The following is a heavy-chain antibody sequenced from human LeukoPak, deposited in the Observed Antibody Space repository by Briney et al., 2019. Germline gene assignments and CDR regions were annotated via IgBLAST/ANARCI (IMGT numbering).Heavy chain of an antibody. Sequence: GGSLRLSCAASGFTFSSYWMSWVRQAPGKGLEWVANIKQDGSEEYYVDSVKGRFTISRDNAKDSLYLQMNSLRAEDTAVYYCARDGKYDFWSGYYPSHYYYYGMDVWGQGTTVTVSS. CDR1: GFTFSSYW. J-gene: IGHJ6*02. D-gene: IGHD3-3*01. CDR3: ARDGKYDFWSGYYPSHYYYYGMDV. CDR2: IKQDGSEE. V-gene: IGHV3-7*01.